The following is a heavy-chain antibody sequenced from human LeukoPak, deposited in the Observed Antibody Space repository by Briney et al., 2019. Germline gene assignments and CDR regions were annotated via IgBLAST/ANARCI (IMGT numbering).Heavy chain of an antibody. CDR2: IIPIFGTA. CDR3: ASRSRDGYNFDY. D-gene: IGHD5-24*01. V-gene: IGHV1-69*05. Sequence: ASVKVSCKASGGTFSSYAIGWVRQAPGQGLEWMGGIIPIFGTANYAQKFQGRVTITTDESTSTAYMELSSLRSEDTAVYYCASRSRDGYNFDYWGQGTLVTVSS. J-gene: IGHJ4*02. CDR1: GGTFSSYA.